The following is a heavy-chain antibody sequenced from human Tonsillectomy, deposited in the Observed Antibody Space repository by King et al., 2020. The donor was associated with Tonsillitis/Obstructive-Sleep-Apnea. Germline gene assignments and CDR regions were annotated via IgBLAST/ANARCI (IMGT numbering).Heavy chain of an antibody. CDR1: GGTFSSYA. CDR2: IIPIFGTA. V-gene: IGHV1-69*01. Sequence: VQLVQSGAEVKKPGSSVKVSCKASGGTFSSYAISWVRQAPGQGLEWMGGIIPIFGTANYAQKFQGRVPSTADDSTSTAYMELSSLRSEDTAVYYCANYDFWSGYYSYYYYMDVWGKGTTVTVSS. CDR3: ANYDFWSGYYSYYYYMDV. J-gene: IGHJ6*03. D-gene: IGHD3-3*01.